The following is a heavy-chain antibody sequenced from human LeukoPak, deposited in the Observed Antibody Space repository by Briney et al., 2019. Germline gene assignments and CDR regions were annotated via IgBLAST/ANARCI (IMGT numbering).Heavy chain of an antibody. Sequence: PGGSLRLSCAASGFTFSSYSMNWVRQAPGKGLEWVSSISSSSSYIYYADSVKGRFTISRDNAKNSLYLQVNSLRAEDTAVYYCAREEPAKKGDYNWFDPWGQGTLVTVSS. CDR2: ISSSSSYI. CDR1: GFTFSSYS. CDR3: AREEPAKKGDYNWFDP. V-gene: IGHV3-21*01. J-gene: IGHJ5*02. D-gene: IGHD1-14*01.